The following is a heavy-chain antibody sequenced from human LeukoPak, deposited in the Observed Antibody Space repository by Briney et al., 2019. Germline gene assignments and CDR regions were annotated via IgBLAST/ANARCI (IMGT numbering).Heavy chain of an antibody. D-gene: IGHD2-15*01. Sequence: PGGSLRLSCAASGFTFSSYAMHWVRQAPGKGLEWVAVISYDGSNKYYADSVKGRFTISRDNSKNTLYLQMNSLRAEDTALYYCARVLYCSGGSCYLNDYWGQGTLVTVSS. J-gene: IGHJ4*02. CDR1: GFTFSSYA. V-gene: IGHV3-30*04. CDR3: ARVLYCSGGSCYLNDY. CDR2: ISYDGSNK.